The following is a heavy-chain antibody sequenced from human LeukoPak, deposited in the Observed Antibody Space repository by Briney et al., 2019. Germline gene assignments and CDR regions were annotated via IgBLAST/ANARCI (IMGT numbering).Heavy chain of an antibody. J-gene: IGHJ2*01. D-gene: IGHD2-15*01. CDR1: GLTSSVLE. CDR2: FIVGANDT. CDR3: ARKTDRPGEVGRDRFFDL. Sequence: GGSRRLSSVASGLTSSVLEMTWVRLAPGKGREWLSYFIVGANDTNYADSVRGRFNTSRNDAKNSVCIQMNSVRDEDTAIYYCARKTDRPGEVGRDRFFDLWGRGTPVSVSS. V-gene: IGHV3-48*03.